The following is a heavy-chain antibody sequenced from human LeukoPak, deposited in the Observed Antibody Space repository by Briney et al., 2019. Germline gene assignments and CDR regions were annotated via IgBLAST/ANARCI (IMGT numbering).Heavy chain of an antibody. V-gene: IGHV4-59*01. Sequence: PSETLSLTCTVSGGSISSYYWSWIRQPPGKGLEWIGYIYYSGSTNYNPSLKSRVTISVDTSKNQFSLKPSSVTAADTAVYYCARVGYGDYVDYYYYYMDVWGKGTTVTISS. CDR1: GGSISSYY. D-gene: IGHD4-17*01. CDR3: ARVGYGDYVDYYYYYMDV. CDR2: IYYSGST. J-gene: IGHJ6*03.